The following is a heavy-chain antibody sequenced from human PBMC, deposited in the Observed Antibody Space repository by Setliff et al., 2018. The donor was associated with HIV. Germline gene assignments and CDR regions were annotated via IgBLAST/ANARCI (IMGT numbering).Heavy chain of an antibody. J-gene: IGHJ4*02. Sequence: PSETLSLTCSVSGYSISRGYYWSVFRQPPGKGLEWIGYTYYSGSSNYNPSLKSRVTISVDTSNNQFSLKLSSVTAADTAVYYCAGGDLYGDYAFSYWGQGTLVTVSS. CDR1: GYSISRGYY. CDR3: AGGDLYGDYAFSY. D-gene: IGHD4-17*01. V-gene: IGHV4-59*03. CDR2: TYYSGSS.